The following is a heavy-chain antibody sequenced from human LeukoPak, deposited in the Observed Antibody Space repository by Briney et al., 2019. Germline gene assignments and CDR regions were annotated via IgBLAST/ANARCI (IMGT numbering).Heavy chain of an antibody. Sequence: PGGSLRLSCAASGFAFSSYAMSWVRQAPGKGLEWVSAISGSGGSTYYADSVKGRFTISRDNSKNTLYLQMNSLRAEDTAVYYCAKAGPIGYCSSTSCYEGGTVDYWGQGTLVTVSS. J-gene: IGHJ4*02. CDR3: AKAGPIGYCSSTSCYEGGTVDY. V-gene: IGHV3-23*01. CDR1: GFAFSSYA. CDR2: ISGSGGST. D-gene: IGHD2-2*01.